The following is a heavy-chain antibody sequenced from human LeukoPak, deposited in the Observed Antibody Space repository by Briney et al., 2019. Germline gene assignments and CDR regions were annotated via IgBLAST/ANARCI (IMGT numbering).Heavy chain of an antibody. V-gene: IGHV4-59*01. CDR2: IYYSGST. CDR1: GGSISSYY. CDR3: ARDHSSSWYVGYYYMDV. Sequence: SETLSLTCTVSGGSISSYYWSWIRQPPGKGLEWIGHIYYSGSTNYNPSLKSRVTISVDTSKNQFSLKLSSVTAADTAVYYCARDHSSSWYVGYYYMDVWGKGNTVTVSS. J-gene: IGHJ6*03. D-gene: IGHD6-13*01.